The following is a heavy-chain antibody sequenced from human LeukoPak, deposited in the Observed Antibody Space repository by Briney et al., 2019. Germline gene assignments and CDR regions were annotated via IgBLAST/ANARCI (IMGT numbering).Heavy chain of an antibody. CDR3: ARGLYSSSWYWGYYYYMDV. CDR1: GGSISSSSYY. J-gene: IGHJ6*03. Sequence: TSETLSLTCTVSGGSISSSSYYWGWIRQPPGKGLEWIGSIYYSGSTYYNPSLKSRVTISVDTSKNQFSLKLSSVTAADTAVYYCARGLYSSSWYWGYYYYMDVWGKGTTVTVSS. CDR2: IYYSGST. V-gene: IGHV4-39*07. D-gene: IGHD6-13*01.